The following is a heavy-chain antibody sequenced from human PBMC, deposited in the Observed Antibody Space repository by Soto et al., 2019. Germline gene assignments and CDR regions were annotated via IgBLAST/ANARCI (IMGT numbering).Heavy chain of an antibody. CDR3: ARVSFDHFVHWFDP. D-gene: IGHD3-9*01. CDR1: GYSVSSKTAA. Sequence: SQTLSLTCAISGYSVSSKTAAWNWIRQSPSRGLEWLGRTYFRSKWYNDYAISVKSRITINPDTSKNQFSLLLNSVTPEDTAVYYCARVSFDHFVHWFDPWGQGTLVTVS. J-gene: IGHJ5*02. V-gene: IGHV6-1*01. CDR2: TYFRSKWYN.